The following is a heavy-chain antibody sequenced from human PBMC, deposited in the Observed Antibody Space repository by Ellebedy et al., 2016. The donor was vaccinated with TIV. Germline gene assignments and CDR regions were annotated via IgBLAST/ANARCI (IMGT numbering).Heavy chain of an antibody. CDR1: GYTFTDDY. V-gene: IGHV1-46*04. J-gene: IGHJ4*02. D-gene: IGHD3-22*01. CDR3: VTFSGSSGSFDH. CDR2: IDPRPGTT. Sequence: ASVKVSCKASGYTFTDDYIHWVRQAPGQGLEWMGVIDPRPGTTTSAQRLQGRFTMTRDTSTSTVYMELSSLRSEDSAVYYCVTFSGSSGSFDHWGQGTLVTVSS.